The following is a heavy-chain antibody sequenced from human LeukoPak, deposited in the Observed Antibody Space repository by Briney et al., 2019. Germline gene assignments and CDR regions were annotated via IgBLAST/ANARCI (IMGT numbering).Heavy chain of an antibody. CDR2: ISYDGTNK. D-gene: IGHD2-15*01. J-gene: IGHJ4*02. CDR1: GFTFSSYA. CDR3: AKNLCSGGSCYFDY. Sequence: GGSLRLSCAASGFTFSSYAMHWVRQAPGKGLEWVALISYDGTNKYYADSVKGRFTISRDNSKNTLYLQMNSLRAEDTAVYYCAKNLCSGGSCYFDYWGQGTLVTVSS. V-gene: IGHV3-30*18.